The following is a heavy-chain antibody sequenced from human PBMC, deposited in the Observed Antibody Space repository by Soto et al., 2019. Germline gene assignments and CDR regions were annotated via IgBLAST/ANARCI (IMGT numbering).Heavy chain of an antibody. D-gene: IGHD3-10*01. J-gene: IGHJ6*03. CDR3: ARVRGYYGSGSFDYYYYYYMDV. Sequence: SETLSLTCTVSGGSISSYYWSWIRQPPGKGLEWIGYIYYSGSTNYNPSLKSRVTISVDTSKNQFSLKLSSVTAADTAVYYCARVRGYYGSGSFDYYYYYYMDVWGKGTTVTVSS. CDR2: IYYSGST. CDR1: GGSISSYY. V-gene: IGHV4-59*01.